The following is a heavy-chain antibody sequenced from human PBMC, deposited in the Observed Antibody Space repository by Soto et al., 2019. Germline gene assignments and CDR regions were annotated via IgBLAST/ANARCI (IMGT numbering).Heavy chain of an antibody. D-gene: IGHD2-21*01. V-gene: IGHV3-23*01. CDR3: AKVRWGDSVDWYFRDNWFGP. J-gene: IGHJ5*02. CDR1: GFTASNYA. Sequence: HPGGSLRLSCAASGFTASNYAMSWVRRAPGKGLEWVSSISPSGGNTYYADSVKGRFTISRDNSKNIVFLEMNGLRADDTAVYYCAKVRWGDSVDWYFRDNWFGPWGQGTLVTVSS. CDR2: ISPSGGNT.